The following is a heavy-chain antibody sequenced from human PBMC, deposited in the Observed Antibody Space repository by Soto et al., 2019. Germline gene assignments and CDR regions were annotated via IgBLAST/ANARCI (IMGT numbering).Heavy chain of an antibody. J-gene: IGHJ4*02. D-gene: IGHD6-19*01. Sequence: GASVKVSCKSSGYTFTSYYMHWVRQAPGQGLEWMGIINPSGGSTSYAQKFQGRVTMTRDTSTSTVYMELSSLRSEDTAVYYCARDREGSGWYKFIDYWGQGTLVTVSS. V-gene: IGHV1-46*01. CDR2: INPSGGST. CDR3: ARDREGSGWYKFIDY. CDR1: GYTFTSYY.